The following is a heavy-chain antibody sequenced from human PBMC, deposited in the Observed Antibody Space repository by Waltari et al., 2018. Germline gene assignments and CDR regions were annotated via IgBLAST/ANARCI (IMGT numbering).Heavy chain of an antibody. Sequence: EVQLLESGGGLVQPGGSLILSCVASGFVFGSYAMTWVRQAPGKGLEGVSGVSAKSDFTNYADSVKGRFTISRDNSKNTLYLQMNSLRVEDAALYYCARYISRGRELMSWGQGTLVTVSS. D-gene: IGHD1-7*01. CDR1: GFVFGSYA. V-gene: IGHV3-23*01. CDR2: VSAKSDFT. CDR3: ARYISRGRELMS. J-gene: IGHJ4*02.